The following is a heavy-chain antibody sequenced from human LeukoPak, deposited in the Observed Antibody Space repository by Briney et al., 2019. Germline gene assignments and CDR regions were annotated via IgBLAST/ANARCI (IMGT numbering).Heavy chain of an antibody. CDR3: ARETRETGSGDHQTDAFDI. Sequence: SGGSLRLSCAASGFTFSDYWMHWARQAPGKGLVWVSRINSDASRPSYAGSVKGRFTISRDNAKNTVYLQMNSLRVEDTALYYCARETRETGSGDHQTDAFDIWGQGTMVSVS. J-gene: IGHJ3*02. D-gene: IGHD2-15*01. V-gene: IGHV3-74*01. CDR1: GFTFSDYW. CDR2: INSDASRP.